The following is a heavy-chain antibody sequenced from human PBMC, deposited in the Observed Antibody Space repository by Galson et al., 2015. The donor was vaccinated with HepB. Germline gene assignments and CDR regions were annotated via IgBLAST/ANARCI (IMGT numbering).Heavy chain of an antibody. D-gene: IGHD4-23*01. Sequence: SVKVSCKASGYTFTSYYMHWVRQAPGQGLEWMGIINSSGGNTSYAQKFQGRVTMTRDTSTSTVYMELSSLRSEDTAVYYCASLYGGNSGGYYFDYWGQGTLVTVSS. CDR1: GYTFTSYY. CDR2: INSSGGNT. V-gene: IGHV1-46*03. J-gene: IGHJ4*02. CDR3: ASLYGGNSGGYYFDY.